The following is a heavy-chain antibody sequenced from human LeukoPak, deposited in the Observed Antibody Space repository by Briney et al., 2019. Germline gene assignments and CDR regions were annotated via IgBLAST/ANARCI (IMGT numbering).Heavy chain of an antibody. CDR3: ARGVAAAGINWFDP. J-gene: IGHJ5*02. CDR2: ISAYNGNT. D-gene: IGHD6-13*01. CDR1: GYTFTSYG. Sequence: GASVKVSCKSSGYTFTSYGIIWVRQAPGQGLEWMGWISAYNGNTNYAQKFQGRVTITADESTSTAYMELSSLRSEDTAVYYCARGVAAAGINWFDPWGQGTLVTVSS. V-gene: IGHV1-18*01.